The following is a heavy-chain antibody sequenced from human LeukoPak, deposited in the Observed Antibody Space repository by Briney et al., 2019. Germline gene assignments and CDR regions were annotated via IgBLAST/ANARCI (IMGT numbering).Heavy chain of an antibody. CDR1: GGSFSGYY. V-gene: IGHV4-34*01. D-gene: IGHD2-21*02. CDR2: INHSGST. Sequence: PSETLSLTCAVYGGSFSGYYWSWIRQPPGKGLEWIGEINHSGSTNYNPSLKSRVTISVDTSKNQFSLKLSSVTAADTAVYYCARLGCGGDCYHTYYYYYMDVWGKGTTVTISS. J-gene: IGHJ6*03. CDR3: ARLGCGGDCYHTYYYYYMDV.